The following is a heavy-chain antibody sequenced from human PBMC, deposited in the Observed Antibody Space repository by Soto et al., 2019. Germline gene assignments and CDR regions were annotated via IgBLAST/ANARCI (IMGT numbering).Heavy chain of an antibody. D-gene: IGHD2-2*01. CDR2: VSARGGDT. Sequence: PGGSLRLSCAASGFTFSNYGMNWVRQAPGKGLEWVAGVSARGGDTSYADSVKGRFTISRDNSKDTLYLQMNSLRAEDTAVYYCAKSCSRAHYYGMDVWGHGTTVTVSS. CDR1: GFTFSNYG. CDR3: AKSCSRAHYYGMDV. J-gene: IGHJ6*02. V-gene: IGHV3-23*01.